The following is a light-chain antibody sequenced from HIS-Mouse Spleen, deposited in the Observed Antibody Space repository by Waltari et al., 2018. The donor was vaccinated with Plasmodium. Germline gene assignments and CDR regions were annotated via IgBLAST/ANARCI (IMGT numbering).Light chain of an antibody. Sequence: SYELTQPPSVSVSPGHTARITCPGDALPKNYAYWYQQKSGQAPVLLIYEDSKRPSGIPERFSGSSSGTMATLTISGAQVEDEADYYCYSTDSSGNHRVFGGGTKLTVL. V-gene: IGLV3-10*01. J-gene: IGLJ3*02. CDR1: ALPKNY. CDR3: YSTDSSGNHRV. CDR2: EDS.